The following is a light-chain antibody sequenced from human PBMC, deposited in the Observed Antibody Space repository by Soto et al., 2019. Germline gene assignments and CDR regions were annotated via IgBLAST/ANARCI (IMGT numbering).Light chain of an antibody. V-gene: IGKV3-15*01. CDR3: QQYNSWPT. J-gene: IGKJ1*01. Sequence: EIVMTQSPATLSVSPGERATLSCRASQSVSSNLAWYQQKPGQAPRLLIYGASTRATGIPARFSGSGSGTEFTITISSLQSEDFAVYYCQQYNSWPTFGQGAKVEIK. CDR1: QSVSSN. CDR2: GAS.